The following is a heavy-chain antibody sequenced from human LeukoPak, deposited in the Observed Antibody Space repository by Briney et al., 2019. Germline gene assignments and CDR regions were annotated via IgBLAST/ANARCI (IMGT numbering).Heavy chain of an antibody. D-gene: IGHD6-13*01. CDR3: AKGPDPPYSSNWYPYYFDF. V-gene: IGHV3-9*01. CDR1: GFTFDHYG. Sequence: PGGSLRLSCAASGFTFDHYGMHWVRQAPGKGLEWVSGITWNSDRIVYVDSVRGRFTISRDNAKNSLYLQMNSLRVEDTAFYYCAKGPDPPYSSNWYPYYFDFWGRGTLVTVSS. CDR2: ITWNSDRI. J-gene: IGHJ4*02.